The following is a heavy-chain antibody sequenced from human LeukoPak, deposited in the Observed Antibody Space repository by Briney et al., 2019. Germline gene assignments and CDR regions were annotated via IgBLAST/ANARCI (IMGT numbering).Heavy chain of an antibody. V-gene: IGHV3-23*01. Sequence: GGSLRLSCAASGFTFSSYGMSWVRQAPGKGPEWVSAISGSGGSTYYADSMKGRFTISRDNSKNTLYLQMNSLRAEDTAVYYCAKGLYDSSGYPKGPEYFQHWGQGTLVTVSS. J-gene: IGHJ1*01. D-gene: IGHD3-22*01. CDR1: GFTFSSYG. CDR2: ISGSGGST. CDR3: AKGLYDSSGYPKGPEYFQH.